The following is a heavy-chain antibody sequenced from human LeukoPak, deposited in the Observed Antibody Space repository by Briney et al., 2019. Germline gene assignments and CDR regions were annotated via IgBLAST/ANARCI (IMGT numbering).Heavy chain of an antibody. CDR3: AREVEGPMVRPRGDAFDI. J-gene: IGHJ3*02. V-gene: IGHV4-30-2*01. D-gene: IGHD3-10*01. CDR2: IYHSGST. Sequence: SSETLSLTCTVSGGSISSGGYYWSWIRQPPGKGLEWIGYIYHSGSTYYNPSLKSRVTISVDTSKNQFSLKLSSVTAADTAVYYCAREVEGPMVRPRGDAFDIWGQGTMVTVSS. CDR1: GGSISSGGYY.